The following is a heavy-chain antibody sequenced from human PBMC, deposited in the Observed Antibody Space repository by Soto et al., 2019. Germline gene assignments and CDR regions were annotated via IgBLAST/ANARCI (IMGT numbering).Heavy chain of an antibody. D-gene: IGHD2-2*01. Sequence: GGSLRLSCAASGFTFSSYDMHWVRQATGKGLEWVSAIGTAGDTHYPDSVKGRFTISRENAKNSLYLQMNSLRAEDTAVYYCVRPCSNNCYWFYGLDVWGQGTTVTVSS. V-gene: IGHV3-13*01. CDR3: VRPCSNNCYWFYGLDV. CDR2: IGTAGDT. J-gene: IGHJ6*02. CDR1: GFTFSSYD.